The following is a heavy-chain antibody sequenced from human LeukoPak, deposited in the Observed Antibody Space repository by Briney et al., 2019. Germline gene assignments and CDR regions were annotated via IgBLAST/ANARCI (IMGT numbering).Heavy chain of an antibody. D-gene: IGHD3-3*01. CDR2: IRYDGSNK. CDR1: GFTFSSYG. Sequence: PGGSLRLSCAASGFTFSSYGMHWVRQAPGKGLEWVAFIRYDGSNKYYADSVKGRFTISRDNSKNTLYLQMNSLRAEDTAVYYCAKDLEWLFPDAFDIWGQGTMVTVSS. J-gene: IGHJ3*02. CDR3: AKDLEWLFPDAFDI. V-gene: IGHV3-30*02.